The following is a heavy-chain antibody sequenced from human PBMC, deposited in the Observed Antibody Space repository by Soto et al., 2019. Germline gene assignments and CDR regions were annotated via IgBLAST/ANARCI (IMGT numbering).Heavy chain of an antibody. CDR2: ISTYDGNT. J-gene: IGHJ5*02. D-gene: IGHD6-6*01. CDR1: GYTFFTYG. V-gene: IGHV1-18*01. CDR3: ARKSSSSSWFDP. Sequence: SVKVSCKASGYTFFTYGITWVRQAPGQGLEWMGWISTYDGNTDYAQKLQGRVTMTTDTSTRTAYMELRSLRSDDTAVYYCARKSSSSSWFDPWGQGTLVTVSS.